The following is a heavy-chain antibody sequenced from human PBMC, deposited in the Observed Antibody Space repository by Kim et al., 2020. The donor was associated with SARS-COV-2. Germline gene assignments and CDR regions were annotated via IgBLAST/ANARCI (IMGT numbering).Heavy chain of an antibody. D-gene: IGHD1-26*01. J-gene: IGHJ4*02. CDR3: ARVSDGGVGPTFDY. Sequence: TPTLTRRVTISVDTSKNQFSLKLSSVTAADTAVYYCARVSDGGVGPTFDYWGQGTLVTVSS. V-gene: IGHV4-59*01.